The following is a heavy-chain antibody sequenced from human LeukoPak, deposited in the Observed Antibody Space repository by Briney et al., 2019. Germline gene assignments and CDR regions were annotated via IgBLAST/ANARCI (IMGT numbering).Heavy chain of an antibody. Sequence: GGSRSLSCASSGFTLRDYWMSWVRLAPEKGLEWVANINQEGREKNYMDSVKGRFTISRDNAKNSLYLQMSSLRAEDTALYYCARNWGRFDDWGQGTLVTVSS. CDR3: ARNWGRFDD. D-gene: IGHD7-27*01. V-gene: IGHV3-7*01. CDR2: INQEGREK. CDR1: GFTLRDYW. J-gene: IGHJ4*01.